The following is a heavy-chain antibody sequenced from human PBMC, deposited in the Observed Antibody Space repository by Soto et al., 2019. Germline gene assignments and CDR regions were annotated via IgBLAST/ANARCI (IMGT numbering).Heavy chain of an antibody. CDR3: TRHEGRGRREVAPSNYYYMDV. V-gene: IGHV3-73*01. Sequence: EVQLVESGGGLVQPGGSLKLSCAASGFTFSGSAMHWVRQASGKGLEWVGRIRSKANSYATAYAASVKGRFTISRDDSKNTAYLQMNSLKTEDTAVYYCTRHEGRGRREVAPSNYYYMDVWGKGTTVTVSS. J-gene: IGHJ6*03. CDR2: IRSKANSYAT. CDR1: GFTFSGSA. D-gene: IGHD3-10*01.